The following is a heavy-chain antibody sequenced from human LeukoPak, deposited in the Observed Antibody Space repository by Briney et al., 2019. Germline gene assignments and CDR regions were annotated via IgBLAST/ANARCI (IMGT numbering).Heavy chain of an antibody. CDR3: AKDLLDSPNGPNWFDP. J-gene: IGHJ5*02. CDR2: ISGSGGST. Sequence: GGSLRLSCAASGFTFSSYAMSWVRPAPGKGLEWVSAISGSGGSTYYADSVKGRFTISRDNSKNTLYLQMNSLRAEDTAVYYCAKDLLDSPNGPNWFDPWGQGTLVTVSS. D-gene: IGHD1-1*01. CDR1: GFTFSSYA. V-gene: IGHV3-23*01.